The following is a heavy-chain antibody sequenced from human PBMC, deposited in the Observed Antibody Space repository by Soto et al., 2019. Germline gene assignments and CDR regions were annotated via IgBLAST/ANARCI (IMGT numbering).Heavy chain of an antibody. Sequence: GGSLRLSCAASGFTFSSSWMSWVRQAPGEGLEWLANINQDGSENYYIDSVKGRFTISRDNAKNSLYLQMNSPKTEDTAVYYCARENTVATMGYWGQGILVTVSS. CDR3: ARENTVATMGY. CDR2: INQDGSEN. D-gene: IGHD5-12*01. CDR1: GFTFSSSW. V-gene: IGHV3-7*01. J-gene: IGHJ4*02.